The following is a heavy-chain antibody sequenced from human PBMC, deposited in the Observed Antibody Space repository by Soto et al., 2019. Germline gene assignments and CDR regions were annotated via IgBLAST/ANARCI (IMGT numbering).Heavy chain of an antibody. CDR2: INPDGSST. CDR3: TSDTFGPRYS. D-gene: IGHD3-10*01. V-gene: IGHV3-74*01. Sequence: PGGSLRLSGAASGFTFSNYWMHWVRQAPGKGLLWVSRINPDGSSTSYADSVKDRFTISRDNAENTLFLQMNILRAEDTALYYCTSDTFGPRYSWGQGTLVTVSS. J-gene: IGHJ4*02. CDR1: GFTFSNYW.